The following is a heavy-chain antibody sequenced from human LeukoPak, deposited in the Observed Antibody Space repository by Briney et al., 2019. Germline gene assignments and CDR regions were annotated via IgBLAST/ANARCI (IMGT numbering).Heavy chain of an antibody. J-gene: IGHJ4*02. V-gene: IGHV4-38-2*01. CDR2: IYHSGST. CDR3: TRGWEWEPFDY. D-gene: IGHD1-26*01. Sequence: SGTLSLTCAVSGYSISSGYYWGCIRHPPGKGLEWIGSIYHSGSTYSNPSLKNRVTISVDTSKNQFSLKRSSVTAADTAVYYCTRGWEWEPFDYWGQGTLVTVSS. CDR1: GYSISSGYY.